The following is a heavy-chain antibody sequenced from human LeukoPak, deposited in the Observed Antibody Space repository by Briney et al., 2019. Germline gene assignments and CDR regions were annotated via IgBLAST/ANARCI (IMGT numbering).Heavy chain of an antibody. CDR2: TYYRSKWSS. CDR1: GDSVSSKSAA. V-gene: IGHV6-1*01. D-gene: IGHD3-22*01. CDR3: ARDTAPDYYDSSGYQVGFDY. Sequence: SQTLSLTCAISGDSVSSKSAAWNWIRQSPSRGLEWLGRTYYRSKWSSGYAESVKSRITINPDTSKNQFSLQLNSVTPEDTAMYYCARDTAPDYYDSSGYQVGFDYWGQGTLVTVSS. J-gene: IGHJ4*02.